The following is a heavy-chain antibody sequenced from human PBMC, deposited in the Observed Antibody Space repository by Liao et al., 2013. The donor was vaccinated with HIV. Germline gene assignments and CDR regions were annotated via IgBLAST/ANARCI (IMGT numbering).Heavy chain of an antibody. CDR2: IYYSGST. CDR3: ASLNWEYYFDY. Sequence: QLQLQESGPGLVKPSETLSLTCSVSGGSISSSSYYWSWIRQPPGKGLEWIGYIYYSGSTDYNPSLKSRVTISVDTSKKQFSLKLSSVTAADTAVYYCASLNWEYYFDYWGQGTLVTVSS. D-gene: IGHD7-27*01. CDR1: GGSISSSSYY. V-gene: IGHV4-61*01. J-gene: IGHJ4*02.